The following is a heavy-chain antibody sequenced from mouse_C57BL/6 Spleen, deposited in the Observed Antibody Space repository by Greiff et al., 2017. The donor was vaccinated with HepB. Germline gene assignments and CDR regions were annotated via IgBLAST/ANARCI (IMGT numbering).Heavy chain of an antibody. J-gene: IGHJ4*01. V-gene: IGHV1-18*01. CDR2: INPNNGGT. Sequence: VVKPGASVKIPCKASGYTFTDYNMDWVKQSHGKSLEWIGDINPNNGGTIYNQKFKGKATLTVDKSSSTAYMELRSLTSEDTAVYYCARISNYDYYAMDYWGQGTSVTVSS. D-gene: IGHD2-5*01. CDR3: ARISNYDYYAMDY. CDR1: GYTFTDYN.